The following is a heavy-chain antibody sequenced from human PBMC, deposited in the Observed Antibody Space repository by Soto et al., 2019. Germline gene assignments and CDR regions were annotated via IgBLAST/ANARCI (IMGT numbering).Heavy chain of an antibody. CDR1: AGSLSTYY. CDR2: IHRTGST. CDR3: ARSGAGSGQRNLLAP. J-gene: IGHJ5*02. D-gene: IGHD2-2*01. Sequence: LSETLSLTCTVSAGSLSTYYWSWIRHPPGKGLEWIGFIHRTGSTKYNPSLESRVTISVDTSQNQLPLRLSSVTAADTAVYYCARSGAGSGQRNLLAPRGQG. V-gene: IGHV4-59*01.